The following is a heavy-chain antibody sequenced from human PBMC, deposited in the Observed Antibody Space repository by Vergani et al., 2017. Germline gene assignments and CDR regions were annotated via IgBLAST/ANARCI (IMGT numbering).Heavy chain of an antibody. CDR3: AKARDPNCKGGNCYSYYYGLDL. V-gene: IGHV3-48*01. Sequence: EVQLLQSGGGVIQPGGSVRLSCAASGFDFSSYIMNWVRQAPAKGLEWVSFVSTGTKSQSYAESVKGRFTISRDSAKNSLYLQMNSLRVEDTAIYYCAKARDPNCKGGNCYSYYYGLDLWGQGTTVTVSS. J-gene: IGHJ6*02. D-gene: IGHD2-21*01. CDR2: VSTGTKSQ. CDR1: GFDFSSYI.